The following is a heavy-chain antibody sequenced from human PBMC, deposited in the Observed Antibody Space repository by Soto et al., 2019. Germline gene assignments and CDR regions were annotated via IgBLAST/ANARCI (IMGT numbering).Heavy chain of an antibody. V-gene: IGHV4-4*02. D-gene: IGHD6-13*01. CDR3: ARGVAAAGTGIDY. Sequence: SETLSLTCAVSGGSISSSNWWSLVRQPPGKGLEWIGEIYHSGSTNYNPSLKSRVTISVDKSKNQFSLKLSSVTAAGTAVYYCARGVAAAGTGIDYWGQGTLVTVSS. CDR1: GGSISSSNW. CDR2: IYHSGST. J-gene: IGHJ4*02.